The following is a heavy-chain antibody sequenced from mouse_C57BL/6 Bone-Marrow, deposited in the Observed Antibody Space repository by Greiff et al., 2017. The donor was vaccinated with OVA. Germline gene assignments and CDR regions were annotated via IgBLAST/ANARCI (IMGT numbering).Heavy chain of an antibody. J-gene: IGHJ4*01. CDR1: GFTFTDYY. CDR3: ARDGYYLYYALDY. Sequence: DVQLVESGGGLVQPGGSLSLSCAASGFTFTDYYMSWVRQPPGKALEWLGFIRNKANGYTTEYSASVKGRFTISRDNSQSILYLQMNALRAEDSATYYCARDGYYLYYALDYCGQGTSVTVSS. D-gene: IGHD2-3*01. V-gene: IGHV7-3*01. CDR2: IRNKANGYTT.